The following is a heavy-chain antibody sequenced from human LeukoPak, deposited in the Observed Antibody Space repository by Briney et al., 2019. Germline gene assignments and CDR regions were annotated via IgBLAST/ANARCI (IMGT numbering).Heavy chain of an antibody. CDR1: GFIFSSYE. Sequence: PGGSLRLSCEASGFIFSSYEMNWVRQAPGKGLEKVAFISSSGRTMYYVASMKGGFTVSRDNAKNSVYLQINSLRAEDTAVYYCARDLWYRGSRAPPRAFDIWGQGTMVSVSS. D-gene: IGHD1-26*01. CDR2: ISSSGRTM. CDR3: ARDLWYRGSRAPPRAFDI. J-gene: IGHJ3*02. V-gene: IGHV3-48*03.